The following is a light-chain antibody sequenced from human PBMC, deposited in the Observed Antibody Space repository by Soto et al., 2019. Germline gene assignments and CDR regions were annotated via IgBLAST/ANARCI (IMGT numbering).Light chain of an antibody. CDR2: GAS. J-gene: IGKJ3*01. V-gene: IGKV1-39*01. Sequence: DIQMTQSPSSLSASVGDRVTITCRASQSITSFLSWYQHKPGKAPKLLIYGASSLHRGVPSRFSGSGSGTDFTLTISSLQPGDFATYYCLQTYRTPFTFSPGTTVDLK. CDR1: QSITSF. CDR3: LQTYRTPFT.